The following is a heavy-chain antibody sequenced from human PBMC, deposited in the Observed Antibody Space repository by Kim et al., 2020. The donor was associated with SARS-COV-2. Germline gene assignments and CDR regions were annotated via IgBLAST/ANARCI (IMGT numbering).Heavy chain of an antibody. J-gene: IGHJ4*02. V-gene: IGHV6-1*01. CDR2: TYYRSKWYN. CDR3: ARDRGGTGMAEFDY. CDR1: GDSVSSNGAA. D-gene: IGHD5-18*01. Sequence: SQTLSLTCAISGDSVSSNGAAWDWIRQSPSRGLEWLGRTYYRSKWYNDYAVSVKSRIIVNPDTSKNQFSLHLNSVTPEDTAVYYCARDRGGTGMAEFDYWGQGTLVTVSS.